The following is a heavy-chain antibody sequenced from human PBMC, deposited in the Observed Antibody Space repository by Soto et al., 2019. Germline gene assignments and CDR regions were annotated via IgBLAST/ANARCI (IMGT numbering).Heavy chain of an antibody. V-gene: IGHV4-4*09. Sequence: VRLQESGPGLVTPSGTLSLTCNVSGGSVGSNFWSWIRQPPGKGLEWIGYISNSGTTTCNPSLRSRVTLSTDTSKNEISLRLSSVTAADTAVYYCARLVGSYWFFDLWGRGTLVTVSS. CDR1: GGSVGSNF. J-gene: IGHJ2*01. CDR3: ARLVGSYWFFDL. CDR2: ISNSGTT. D-gene: IGHD2-8*02.